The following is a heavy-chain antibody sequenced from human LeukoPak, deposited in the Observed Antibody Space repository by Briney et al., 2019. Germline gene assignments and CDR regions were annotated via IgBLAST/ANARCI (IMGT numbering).Heavy chain of an antibody. Sequence: PSETLSLTCSLSGVSIRSGSYYWGWIRQPPGMGLEWIGIIYHNGNTNYNPSLKSRVTISADTSRNQFSLRMDSVTAADTAVYYCARLWDSTALYFYYYTHGWREGTTVTVSS. CDR2: IYHNGNT. CDR3: ARLWDSTALYFYYYTHG. J-gene: IGHJ6*03. D-gene: IGHD2/OR15-2a*01. CDR1: GVSIRSGSYY. V-gene: IGHV4-39*01.